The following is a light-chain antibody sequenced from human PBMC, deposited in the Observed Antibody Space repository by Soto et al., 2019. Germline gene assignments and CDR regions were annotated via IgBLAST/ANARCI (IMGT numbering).Light chain of an antibody. CDR1: QSVTGNY. CDR3: QHYDGSRT. J-gene: IGKJ1*01. V-gene: IGKV3-20*01. CDR2: GAS. Sequence: EIVLTQSPGTLSLSPGEQATLACRASQSVTGNYLAWYQQKPGQGPRLLIYGASNRATDIPDRFSGSGSGTDFTLTINRLEPEDFAVYYCQHYDGSRTFGLGTKVEIK.